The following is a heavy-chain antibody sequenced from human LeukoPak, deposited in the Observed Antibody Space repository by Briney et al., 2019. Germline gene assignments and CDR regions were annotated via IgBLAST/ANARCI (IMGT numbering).Heavy chain of an antibody. J-gene: IGHJ4*02. CDR2: IYWDDDK. Sequence: TLSLTCTVSGGSVSSGSYYWSWIRQPPGKALECLALIYWDDDKRYSPSLRSRLTITKDTSKNQVVLTMTNMDPVDTATYYCAHLTTVIATFDYWGQGTLVTVSS. D-gene: IGHD4-17*01. CDR1: GGSVSSGSYY. V-gene: IGHV2-5*08. CDR3: AHLTTVIATFDY.